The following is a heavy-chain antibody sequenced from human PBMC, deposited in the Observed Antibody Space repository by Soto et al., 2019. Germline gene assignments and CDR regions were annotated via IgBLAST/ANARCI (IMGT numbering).Heavy chain of an antibody. CDR2: IYVSGNT. CDR3: ARYPAGYSSRGMDV. CDR1: GGSVSGGSHY. Sequence: PSETLSLTCTVSGGSVSGGSHYWSWIRQPPGKGLEWIGYIYVSGNTNYNPSLKSRVTISVDTSKNQFSLKLSSVTAADTAVYYCARYPAGYSSRGMDVWGQGTTVTVSS. V-gene: IGHV4-61*01. D-gene: IGHD6-13*01. J-gene: IGHJ6*02.